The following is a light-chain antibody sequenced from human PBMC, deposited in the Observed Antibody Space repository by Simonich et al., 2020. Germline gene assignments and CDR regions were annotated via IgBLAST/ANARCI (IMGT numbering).Light chain of an antibody. Sequence: QSVLTQPPSVSAAPGQQVTISCSGSSSNIGNNYVSWYQQLPATAPKLLIYDNNKRPSGIPDRFSGSKSGTSATLGITGLQTGDEADYYCGTWDSSLSAGVFGGGTKLTVL. CDR2: DNN. V-gene: IGLV1-51*01. CDR1: SSNIGNNY. CDR3: GTWDSSLSAGV. J-gene: IGLJ3*02.